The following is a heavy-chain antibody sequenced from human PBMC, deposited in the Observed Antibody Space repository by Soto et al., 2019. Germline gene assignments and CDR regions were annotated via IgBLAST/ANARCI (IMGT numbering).Heavy chain of an antibody. CDR1: GFTFSSYS. J-gene: IGHJ4*02. CDR3: LRSDQVRGAIADY. CDR2: ISSSSSYI. V-gene: IGHV3-21*01. D-gene: IGHD3-10*01. Sequence: PGGSLRLSCAASGFTFSSYSMNWVRQAPGKGLEWVSSISSSSSYIYYADSVKGRFTISRDNAKNSLYLQMNSLRAEETAVYYCLRSDQVRGAIADYWGQRSLVTVSS.